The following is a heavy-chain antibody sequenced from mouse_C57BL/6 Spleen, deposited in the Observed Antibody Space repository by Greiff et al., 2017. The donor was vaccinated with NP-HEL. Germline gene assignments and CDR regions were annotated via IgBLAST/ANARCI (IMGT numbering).Heavy chain of an antibody. V-gene: IGHV1-52*01. D-gene: IGHD1-1*01. CDR2: IDPSDSET. CDR3: ARYPDGSRGGAWFAY. Sequence: QVQLQQPGAELVRPGSSVKLSCKASGYTFTSYWMHWVKQRPIQGLEWIGNIDPSDSETHYNQKFKDKATLTVDKSSSTAYMQLSSLTSEDSAVYYCARYPDGSRGGAWFAYWGQGTLVTVSA. CDR1: GYTFTSYW. J-gene: IGHJ3*01.